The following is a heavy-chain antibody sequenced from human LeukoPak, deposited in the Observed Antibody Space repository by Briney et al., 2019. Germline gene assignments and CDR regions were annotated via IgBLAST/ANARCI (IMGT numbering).Heavy chain of an antibody. CDR1: GFTFSSYW. V-gene: IGHV3-74*01. J-gene: IGHJ4*02. D-gene: IGHD1-1*01. CDR3: AKDLYNWNDEGDY. Sequence: GGSLRLSCAASGFTFSSYWMHWVRQAPGKGLVWVSRINSDGSSTSYADSVKGRFTISRDNSKNTLYLQMNSLRAEDTAVYYCAKDLYNWNDEGDYWGQGTLVTVSS. CDR2: INSDGSST.